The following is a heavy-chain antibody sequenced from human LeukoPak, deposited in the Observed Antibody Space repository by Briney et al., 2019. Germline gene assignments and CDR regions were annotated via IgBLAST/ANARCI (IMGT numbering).Heavy chain of an antibody. CDR1: GFTFSSYA. CDR3: ARDPDYSSSWYGVFDY. V-gene: IGHV3-30-3*01. D-gene: IGHD6-13*01. Sequence: GGSLRLSCAASGFTFSSYAMHWVRQALGKGLEWVAVISYDGNNKYYADSVKGRFTISRDNSKNTLYLQMNSLRAEDTAVYYCARDPDYSSSWYGVFDYWGQGTLVTVSS. J-gene: IGHJ4*02. CDR2: ISYDGNNK.